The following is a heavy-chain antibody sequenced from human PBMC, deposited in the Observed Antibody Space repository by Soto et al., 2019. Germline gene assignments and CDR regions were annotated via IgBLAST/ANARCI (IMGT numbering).Heavy chain of an antibody. CDR1: GFTFTSSA. V-gene: IGHV1-58*02. CDR3: AAEADYYGSGSYYSPHAFDI. J-gene: IGHJ3*02. CDR2: IVVGSGNT. D-gene: IGHD3-10*01. Sequence: SVKVSCKASGFTFTSSAMQWVRQARGQRLEWIGWIVVGSGNTNYAQRFQERVTITRDMSTSTAYMELSSLRSEDTAVYYCAAEADYYGSGSYYSPHAFDIWGQGTMVTVSS.